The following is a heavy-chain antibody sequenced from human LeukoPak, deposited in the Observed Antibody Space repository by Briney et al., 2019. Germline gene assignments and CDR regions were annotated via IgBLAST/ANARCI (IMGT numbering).Heavy chain of an antibody. CDR3: VGFGETNNWTFDY. J-gene: IGHJ4*02. CDR1: GYTFTSYD. CDR2: MNPNSGNT. V-gene: IGHV1-8*03. Sequence: ASVKVSCKASGYTFTSYDINWVRQATGQGLEWMGWMNPNSGNTGYAQKFQGRVTITRNTSISTAYMELSSLRSEDTAVYYCVGFGETNNWTFDYWGQGTLVTVSS. D-gene: IGHD3-10*01.